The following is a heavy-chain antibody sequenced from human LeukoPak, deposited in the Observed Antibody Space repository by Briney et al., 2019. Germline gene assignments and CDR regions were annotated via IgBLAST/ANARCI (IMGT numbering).Heavy chain of an antibody. J-gene: IGHJ4*02. Sequence: PSETLSLTCTVSGGSISSYYWSWIRQPPGKGLEWIGYIYYSGSTNYNPSLKSRVTISVDTSKNQFSLKLSSVTAADTAVYYCAGANVGGRRDFDYWAREPWSPSPQ. CDR2: IYYSGST. CDR1: GGSISSYY. V-gene: IGHV4-59*01. D-gene: IGHD3-16*01. CDR3: AGANVGGRRDFDY.